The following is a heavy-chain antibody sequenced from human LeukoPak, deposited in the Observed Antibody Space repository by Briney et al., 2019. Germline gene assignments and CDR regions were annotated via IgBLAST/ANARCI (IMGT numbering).Heavy chain of an antibody. CDR2: IYYSGST. CDR1: GGSISSGDYY. J-gene: IGHJ4*02. D-gene: IGHD3-3*01. Sequence: SETLSLTCTVSGGSISSGDYYWSWIRQPPGKGLEWIGYIYYSGSTYYNPSLKSRVTISVDTSKNQFSLKLSSVTAADTAVYYCARVRYYDLWSGRPPGVFDYWGQGTLVTVSS. V-gene: IGHV4-30-4*01. CDR3: ARVRYYDLWSGRPPGVFDY.